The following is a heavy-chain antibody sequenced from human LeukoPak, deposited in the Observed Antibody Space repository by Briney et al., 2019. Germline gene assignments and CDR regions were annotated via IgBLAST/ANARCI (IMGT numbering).Heavy chain of an antibody. CDR3: AREMNDYSIGYFYY. CDR1: GFTFISYV. CDR2: IWYDGSNQ. V-gene: IGHV3-33*01. Sequence: GRSLRLSRVASGFTFISYVMHWVRQAPGRGLEWVTVIWYDGSNQYYEDSVKGRFTISRDNSKKTLYLQMDSLRAEDTAVYYCAREMNDYSIGYFYYWGQGTLVTVSS. D-gene: IGHD6-19*01. J-gene: IGHJ4*02.